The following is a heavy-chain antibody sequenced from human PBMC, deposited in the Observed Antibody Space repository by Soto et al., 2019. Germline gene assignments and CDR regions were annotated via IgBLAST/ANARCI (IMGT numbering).Heavy chain of an antibody. D-gene: IGHD2-15*01. CDR3: ASGRGGIGYYFDY. J-gene: IGHJ4*02. CDR1: GGSISSGGYY. V-gene: IGHV4-31*01. CDR2: IYYSGST. Sequence: SETLSLTCTVSGGSISSGGYYWSWIRQHPGKGLEWIGYIYYSGSTYYNPSLKSQVTISVDTSKNQFSLKLSSVTAADTAVYYCASGRGGIGYYFDYWGQGTLVTVSS.